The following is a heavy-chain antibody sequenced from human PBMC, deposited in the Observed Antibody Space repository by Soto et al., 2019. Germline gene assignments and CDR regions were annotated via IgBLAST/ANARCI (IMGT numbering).Heavy chain of an antibody. CDR3: ARVNSGYDFHLFDY. CDR1: GFTFSSYW. CDR2: IKQDGSEK. Sequence: GALRLSCAASGFTFSSYWMSWVRQAPGKGLEWVANIKQDGSEKYYVDSVKGRFTISRDNAKNSLYLQMNSLRAEDTAVYYCARVNSGYDFHLFDYWGQGTLVTVSS. D-gene: IGHD5-12*01. V-gene: IGHV3-7*03. J-gene: IGHJ4*02.